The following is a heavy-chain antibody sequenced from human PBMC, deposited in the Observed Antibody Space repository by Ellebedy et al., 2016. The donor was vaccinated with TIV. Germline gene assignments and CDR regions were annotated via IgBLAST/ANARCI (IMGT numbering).Heavy chain of an antibody. Sequence: MPSETLSLTCTVSGDSISRSSYYWGWVRQPPGKGLEWFGSIYYTGTTYYNPSLKSRVTISVDTSKNQLSLRLTSVTAADTALYYCARLSLIVVDWGQGRLVTVSS. J-gene: IGHJ4*02. V-gene: IGHV4-39*01. CDR2: IYYTGTT. D-gene: IGHD2-21*01. CDR3: ARLSLIVVD. CDR1: GDSISRSSYY.